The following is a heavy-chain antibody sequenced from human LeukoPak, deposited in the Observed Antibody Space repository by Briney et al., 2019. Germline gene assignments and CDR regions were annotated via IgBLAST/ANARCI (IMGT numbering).Heavy chain of an antibody. J-gene: IGHJ4*02. CDR1: GFTFDDYV. Sequence: GGSLRLSCAASGFTFDDYVMHWVRQEPGKGLEWVSGISWNSGSIGYADSVKGRFTISRDNAKNSLYLQMNSLRAEDTAVYYCARGAYYYDSSGYYTGEGHFDYWGQGTLVTVSS. V-gene: IGHV3-9*01. CDR3: ARGAYYYDSSGYYTGEGHFDY. D-gene: IGHD3-22*01. CDR2: ISWNSGSI.